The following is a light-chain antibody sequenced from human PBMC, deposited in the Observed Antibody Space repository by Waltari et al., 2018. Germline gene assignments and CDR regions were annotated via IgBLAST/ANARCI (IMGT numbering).Light chain of an antibody. J-gene: IGKJ1*01. CDR2: AAS. Sequence: DIQMTQSPSSLSASVGDRVTITCRASQSISSYLNWYQQKPGKAPKLLIYAASSLQSGVPSRFSGSGSGTDFTLTISSLQPEDFATYYCQRSYSTPPWTFGQGTKVESK. CDR1: QSISSY. V-gene: IGKV1-39*01. CDR3: QRSYSTPPWT.